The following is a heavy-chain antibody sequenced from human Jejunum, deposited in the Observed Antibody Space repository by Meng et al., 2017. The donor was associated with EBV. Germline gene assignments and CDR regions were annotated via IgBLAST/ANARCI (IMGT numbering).Heavy chain of an antibody. CDR3: ARGGESWYYYDY. D-gene: IGHD6-13*01. CDR2: INTNTGDP. V-gene: IGHV7-4-1*02. CDR1: GCTFISYP. J-gene: IGHJ4*02. Sequence: LVKIGVGVKKPGASVKVSCRASGCTFISYPMHWVRQALGQVLEGMGGINTNTGDPTYAQKFTGRFTFSLDTSVSTAYLEISSLKTEDTAVYYCARGGESWYYYDYWGQGTLVTVSS.